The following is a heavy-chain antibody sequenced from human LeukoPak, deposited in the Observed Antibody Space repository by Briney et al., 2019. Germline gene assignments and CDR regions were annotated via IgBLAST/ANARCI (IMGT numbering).Heavy chain of an antibody. D-gene: IGHD2-2*01. Sequence: PSETLSLTRTVSGGSISSYYWSWIRQPPGKGLEWIGYMFYSGSTSYNPSLKSRVTISVDTSKNQFSLRLSSVTAADTAVYYCARDEGRSGIVPAWGQGTLVTVSS. CDR2: MFYSGST. V-gene: IGHV4-59*12. CDR3: ARDEGRSGIVPA. J-gene: IGHJ5*02. CDR1: GGSISSYY.